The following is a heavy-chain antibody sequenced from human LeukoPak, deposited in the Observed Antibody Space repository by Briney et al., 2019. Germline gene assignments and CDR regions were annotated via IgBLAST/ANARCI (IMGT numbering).Heavy chain of an antibody. CDR2: NSGGT. D-gene: IGHD3-22*01. V-gene: IGHV1-2*02. Sequence: NSGGTNYAQKFQGRVTMTRDTSISTAYMELSRLRSDDTAVYYCARGTYYYDSSGSYDAFDIWGQGTMVTVSS. J-gene: IGHJ3*02. CDR3: ARGTYYYDSSGSYDAFDI.